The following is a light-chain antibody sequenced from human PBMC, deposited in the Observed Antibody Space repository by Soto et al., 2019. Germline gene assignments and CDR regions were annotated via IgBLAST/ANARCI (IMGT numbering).Light chain of an antibody. CDR3: SSYTRSRTLV. CDR2: EVS. V-gene: IGLV2-14*01. CDR1: SSDVGGYNY. J-gene: IGLJ3*02. Sequence: QSVLTPPASVSGSPGQSIPISCTGTSSDVGGYNYVSWYQHHPGKAPKLMIYEVSNRPSGVSNRFSGSKSGNTASLTISGLQAEDEADYYCSSYTRSRTLVFGGGTKLTVL.